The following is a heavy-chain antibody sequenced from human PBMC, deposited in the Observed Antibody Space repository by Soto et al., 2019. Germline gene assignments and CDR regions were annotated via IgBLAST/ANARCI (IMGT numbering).Heavy chain of an antibody. V-gene: IGHV1-2*04. CDR1: GYTFTGYY. D-gene: IGHD2-2*03. CDR3: ARDWVDTVVVPAPRNYYGMDV. J-gene: IGHJ6*02. CDR2: INPNSGGT. Sequence: ASVKVSCKASGYTFTGYYMHWVRQAPGQGLEWMGWINPNSGGTNYAQKFQGWVTMTRDTSISTAYMELSRLRSDDTAVYYCARDWVDTVVVPAPRNYYGMDVWGQGTTVTVSS.